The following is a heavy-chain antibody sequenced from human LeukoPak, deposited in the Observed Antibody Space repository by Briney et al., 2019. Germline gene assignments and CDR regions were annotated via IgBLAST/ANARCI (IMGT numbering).Heavy chain of an antibody. D-gene: IGHD3-10*01. V-gene: IGHV1-18*01. CDR3: ARDKGWFGELLTSFFDY. Sequence: ASVKVSCKASGYTFTSYGISWVRQAPGQGLEWMGWISAYNGNTNYAQKLQGRVTMTTDTPTSTAYMELRSLRSDDTAVYYCARDKGWFGELLTSFFDYWGQGTLVTVSS. CDR1: GYTFTSYG. CDR2: ISAYNGNT. J-gene: IGHJ4*02.